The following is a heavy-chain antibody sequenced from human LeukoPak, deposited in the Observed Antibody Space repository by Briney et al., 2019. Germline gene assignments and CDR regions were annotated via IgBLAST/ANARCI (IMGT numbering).Heavy chain of an antibody. CDR2: IKQDGSEK. D-gene: IGHD3-22*01. V-gene: IGHV3-7*01. J-gene: IGHJ4*02. CDR3: ARDLGSDYYDSSGYYDY. CDR1: GFTFSSYW. Sequence: GGSLRLSCAASGFTFSSYWMSWVRQAPGKGLEWVANIKQDGSEKYYVDSVKGRFTISRDNAKNTLYLQMNSLRAEDTAVYYCARDLGSDYYDSSGYYDYWGQGTLVTVSS.